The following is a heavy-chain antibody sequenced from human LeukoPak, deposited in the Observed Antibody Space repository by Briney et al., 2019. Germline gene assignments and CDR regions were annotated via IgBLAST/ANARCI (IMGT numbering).Heavy chain of an antibody. CDR2: IIPIFGTA. CDR1: GGTFSCYA. Sequence: SVKVSCKASGGTFSCYAISWVRQAPGQGLEWMGGIIPIFGTANYAQKFQGRVTITADESTSTAYMELSNLRSEDTAVYYCAKELYGSGSYVDYWGQGTLVTVSS. D-gene: IGHD3-10*01. CDR3: AKELYGSGSYVDY. J-gene: IGHJ4*02. V-gene: IGHV1-69*13.